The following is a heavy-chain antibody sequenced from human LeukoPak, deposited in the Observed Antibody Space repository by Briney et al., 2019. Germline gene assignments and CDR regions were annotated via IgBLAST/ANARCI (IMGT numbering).Heavy chain of an antibody. V-gene: IGHV1-18*01. J-gene: IGHJ4*02. D-gene: IGHD1-26*01. CDR1: GYTFTSYG. CDR3: ARDGDGGSYGVWNDY. Sequence: GASVKVSCKASGYTFTSYGISWVRQAPGQGLEWMGWISAYNGNTNYAQKLQGRVTMTTDTSTSTAYMELRSLRSDDTAVYYCARDGDGGSYGVWNDYWGQGTLVTVSS. CDR2: ISAYNGNT.